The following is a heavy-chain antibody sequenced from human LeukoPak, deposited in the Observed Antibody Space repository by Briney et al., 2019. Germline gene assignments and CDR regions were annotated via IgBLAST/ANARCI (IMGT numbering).Heavy chain of an antibody. CDR1: GGSFSGYY. Sequence: SETLSLTCAVYGGSFSGYYWSLIRQPPGKGLEWIGEINHSGSTNYNPSLKSRVTISVDTSKNQFSLKLSSVTAADTAVYYCARGRAAMVRGVKRMNFFDYWGQGTLVTVSS. D-gene: IGHD3-10*01. J-gene: IGHJ4*02. V-gene: IGHV4-34*01. CDR2: INHSGST. CDR3: ARGRAAMVRGVKRMNFFDY.